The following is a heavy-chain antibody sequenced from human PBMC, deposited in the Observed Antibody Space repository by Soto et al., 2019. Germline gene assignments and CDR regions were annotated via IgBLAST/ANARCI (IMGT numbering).Heavy chain of an antibody. CDR1: GFTFSSYG. D-gene: IGHD3-3*01. J-gene: IGHJ4*02. V-gene: IGHV3-33*06. Sequence: PGGSLRLSCAASGFTFSSYGMHWVRQAPGKGLEWVAVIWYDGSNKYYADSVKGRFTISRDDSKNTLYLQMNSLRAEDTAVYFCAKGSSGLRFLEWLSPHDYWGQGTLVTVSS. CDR3: AKGSSGLRFLEWLSPHDY. CDR2: IWYDGSNK.